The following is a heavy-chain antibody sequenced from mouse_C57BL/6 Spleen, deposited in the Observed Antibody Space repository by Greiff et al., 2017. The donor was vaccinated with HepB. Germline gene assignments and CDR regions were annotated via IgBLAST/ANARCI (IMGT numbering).Heavy chain of an antibody. V-gene: IGHV2-2*01. J-gene: IGHJ3*01. CDR3: ARKGDYGEAWFAY. D-gene: IGHD2-4*01. Sequence: VKLMESGPGLVQPSQSLSITCTVSGFSLTSYGVHWVRQSPGKGLEWLGVIWSGGSTDYNAAFISRLSISKDNSKSQVFFKMNSLQADDTAIYYCARKGDYGEAWFAYWGQGTLVTVSA. CDR2: IWSGGST. CDR1: GFSLTSYG.